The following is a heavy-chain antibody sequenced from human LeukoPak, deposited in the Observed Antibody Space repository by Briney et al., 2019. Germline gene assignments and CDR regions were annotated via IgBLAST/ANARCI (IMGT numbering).Heavy chain of an antibody. J-gene: IGHJ5*02. CDR3: ARLRDGSNWFDP. CDR2: IYPGNSDT. V-gene: IGHV5-51*01. Sequence: GESLKISCKGSGYSFTNYWINWVRQMPGKGLEWMGIIYPGNSDTRYSPSFQGQVTISADKSISTAYLQWSSLMASDTAMYYCARLRDGSNWFDPRGQGTLVTVSS. D-gene: IGHD5-24*01. CDR1: GYSFTNYW.